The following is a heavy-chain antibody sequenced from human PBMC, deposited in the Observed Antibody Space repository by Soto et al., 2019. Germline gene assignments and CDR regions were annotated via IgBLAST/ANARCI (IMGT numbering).Heavy chain of an antibody. V-gene: IGHV4-30-4*01. J-gene: IGHJ6*02. D-gene: IGHD4-17*01. Sequence: PSETLSLTCTVSGGSISSGDYYWSWIRQPPGKGLEWIGYIYYSGSTYYNPSLKSRVTISVDTSKNQFSLKPSSVTAADTAVYYCARVQGDYGERYYYGMDVWGQGTTVTVSS. CDR3: ARVQGDYGERYYYGMDV. CDR1: GGSISSGDYY. CDR2: IYYSGST.